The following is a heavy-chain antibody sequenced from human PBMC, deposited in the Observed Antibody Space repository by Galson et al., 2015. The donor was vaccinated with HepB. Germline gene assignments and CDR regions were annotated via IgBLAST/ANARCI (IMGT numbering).Heavy chain of an antibody. CDR3: ARRAYSSSWFTKPFDY. CDR2: IYPGDSDT. J-gene: IGHJ4*02. D-gene: IGHD6-13*01. Sequence: SGAEVKKPGESLKISCKGSGYSFTSYWIGWVRQMPGKGLEWMGIIYPGDSDTRYSPSFQGQVTISADKSIGTAYLQWSSLKASDTAMYYCARRAYSSSWFTKPFDYWGQGTLVTVSS. V-gene: IGHV5-51*01. CDR1: GYSFTSYW.